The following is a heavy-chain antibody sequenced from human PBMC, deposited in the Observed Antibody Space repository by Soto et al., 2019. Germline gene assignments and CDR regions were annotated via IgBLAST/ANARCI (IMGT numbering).Heavy chain of an antibody. CDR1: GDSVSSNSAA. Sequence: PSQTLSLTCAISGDSVSSNSAAWHWIRQSPSRGLEWLGRTYYRSKWYNDYAVSVKSRITINPDTSKNQFSLQLNSVTPEDTAVYYCARDYRGVWSGYLVTSYGMDVWGQGTTVTVSS. V-gene: IGHV6-1*01. CDR2: TYYRSKWYN. D-gene: IGHD3-3*01. J-gene: IGHJ6*02. CDR3: ARDYRGVWSGYLVTSYGMDV.